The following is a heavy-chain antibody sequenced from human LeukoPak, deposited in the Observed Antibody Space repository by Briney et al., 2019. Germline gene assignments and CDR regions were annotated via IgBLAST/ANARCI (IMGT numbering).Heavy chain of an antibody. V-gene: IGHV4-59*01. J-gene: IGHJ4*02. D-gene: IGHD3-22*01. CDR2: IYYSGST. Sequence: SETLSLTCTVFGGSISSYYWSWIRQPPGKGLEWIGYIYYSGSTNYNPSLKSRVTISVDTSKNQFSLKLSSVTAADTAVYYCAREFSDSSGYYPLWGQGTLVTVSS. CDR3: AREFSDSSGYYPL. CDR1: GGSISSYY.